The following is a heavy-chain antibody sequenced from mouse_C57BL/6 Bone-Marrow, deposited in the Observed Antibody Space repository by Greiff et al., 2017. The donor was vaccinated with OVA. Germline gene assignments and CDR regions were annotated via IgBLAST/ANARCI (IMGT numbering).Heavy chain of an antibody. CDR2: IDPSDSET. CDR3: ARGYNNYDAMDY. CDR1: GYTFTSYW. J-gene: IGHJ4*01. Sequence: QVHVKQSGAELVRPGSSVKLSCKASGYTFTSYWMHWVKQRPIQGLEWIGNIDPSDSETHYNQKFKDKATLTVDKSSSTAYMQLSSLTSEDSAVYYCARGYNNYDAMDYWGQGTSVTVSS. D-gene: IGHD1-3*01. V-gene: IGHV1-52*01.